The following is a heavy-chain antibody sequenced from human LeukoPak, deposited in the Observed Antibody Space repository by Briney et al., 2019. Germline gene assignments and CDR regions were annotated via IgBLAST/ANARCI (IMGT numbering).Heavy chain of an antibody. CDR1: GGSISSGGYY. V-gene: IGHV4-31*03. J-gene: IGHJ6*02. Sequence: PSETLSLTCTVSGGSISSGGYYWSWIRQHPGKGLEWIGYIYYSGSTYYNPSLKSRVTISVDTSKNQFSLKLSSVTAADTAVYYCARKPPLLWFGELTTREYYYYYGMDVRGQGTTVTVSS. CDR2: IYYSGST. CDR3: ARKPPLLWFGELTTREYYYYYGMDV. D-gene: IGHD3-10*01.